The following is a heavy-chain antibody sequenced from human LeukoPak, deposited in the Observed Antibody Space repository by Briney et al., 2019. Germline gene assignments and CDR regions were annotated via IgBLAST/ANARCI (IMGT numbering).Heavy chain of an antibody. CDR1: GGSISSSNYY. D-gene: IGHD3-22*01. CDR2: INHRGTT. J-gene: IGHJ3*02. CDR3: ARAHYDSSGYYYAADRGAFDI. V-gene: IGHV4-39*07. Sequence: SETLSLTCTVSGGSISSSNYYWGWIRQSPGKGLEWIGSINHRGTTYYNPSVNRRVTISVDTSKNQFSLKLSSVTAADTAVYYCARAHYDSSGYYYAADRGAFDIWGQGTMVTVSS.